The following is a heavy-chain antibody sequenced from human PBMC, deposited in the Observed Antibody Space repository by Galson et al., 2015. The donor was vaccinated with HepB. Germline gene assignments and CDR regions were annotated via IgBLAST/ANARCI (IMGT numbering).Heavy chain of an antibody. D-gene: IGHD3-10*01. J-gene: IGHJ5*02. CDR1: GGTLSSYS. CDR2: IIPIFGTT. Sequence: SVKVSCKASGGTLSSYSINWVRQAPGQGLEWMGGIIPIFGTTYYAQKFEGRLTITADEFTTTAYMELSSLRSEDTAVYYCARDPSYYYGSGSYYNTGWFDPWGQGPLVTVSS. CDR3: ARDPSYYYGSGSYYNTGWFDP. V-gene: IGHV1-69*13.